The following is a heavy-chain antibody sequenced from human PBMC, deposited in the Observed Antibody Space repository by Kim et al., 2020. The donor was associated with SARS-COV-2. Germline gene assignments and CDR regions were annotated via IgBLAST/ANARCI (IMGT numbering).Heavy chain of an antibody. Sequence: YADSVKDRLAISRDNAKNTLNLQLNSLRAVNTAVYYCASRQYTGTYYYFNNWGQGTLVTVSS. D-gene: IGHD1-26*01. V-gene: IGHV3-74*01. CDR3: ASRQYTGTYYYFNN. J-gene: IGHJ4*02.